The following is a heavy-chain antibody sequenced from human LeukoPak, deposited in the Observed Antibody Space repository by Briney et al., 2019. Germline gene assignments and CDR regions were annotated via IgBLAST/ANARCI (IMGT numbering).Heavy chain of an antibody. CDR2: INAGDGVT. J-gene: IGHJ4*02. Sequence: PGGSLRLSCAASGFTFRSYAMSWVRQIPGKGLEWISKINAGDGVTYYADSVKGRFTNSRDNSKNTLYLQMNSLRAEDTAVYFCTRDRTEARSDYWGQGTLVTVSS. CDR1: GFTFRSYA. CDR3: TRDRTEARSDY. D-gene: IGHD1-14*01. V-gene: IGHV3-23*01.